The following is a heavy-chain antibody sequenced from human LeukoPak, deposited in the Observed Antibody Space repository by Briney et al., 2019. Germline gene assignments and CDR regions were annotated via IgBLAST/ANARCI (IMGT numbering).Heavy chain of an antibody. CDR3: ARGKYVLLWFGELFRQDWFDP. Sequence: PSETLSLTCAVYGGSFSGYYWSWIRQPPGKGLEWIGEINHSGSTNYNPSLKSRVTISVDTSKNQFSLKLSSVTAADTAVYYCARGKYVLLWFGELFRQDWFDPWGQGTLVTVSS. V-gene: IGHV4-34*01. D-gene: IGHD3-10*01. J-gene: IGHJ5*02. CDR2: INHSGST. CDR1: GGSFSGYY.